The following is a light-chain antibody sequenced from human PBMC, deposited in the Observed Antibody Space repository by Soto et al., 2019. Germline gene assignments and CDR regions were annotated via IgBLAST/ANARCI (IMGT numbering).Light chain of an antibody. J-gene: IGLJ2*01. CDR2: DVS. CDR3: SSCTGSSTL. V-gene: IGLV2-14*01. CDR1: SSDVGAYNY. Sequence: QSALTQPASVSGSPGQSITISCTGTSSDVGAYNYVSWYQQHAGRAPQLIIYDVSYRPSGVSNRFSGSKSGNTASLTISGLQADDEADYYCSSCTGSSTLFGGGTKVTVL.